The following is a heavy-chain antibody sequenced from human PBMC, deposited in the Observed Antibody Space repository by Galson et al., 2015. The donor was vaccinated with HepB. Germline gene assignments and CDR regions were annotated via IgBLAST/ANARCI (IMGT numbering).Heavy chain of an antibody. CDR1: GFTFSSYG. Sequence: SLRLSCAASGFTFSSYGMHWVRQAPGKGLEWVGRIKSKTDGGTTDYAAPVKGRFTISRDDSKNTLYLQMNSLKTEDTAVYYCTTDWELVFDYWGQGTLVTVSS. CDR2: IKSKTDGGTT. V-gene: IGHV3-15*01. CDR3: TTDWELVFDY. D-gene: IGHD1-26*01. J-gene: IGHJ4*02.